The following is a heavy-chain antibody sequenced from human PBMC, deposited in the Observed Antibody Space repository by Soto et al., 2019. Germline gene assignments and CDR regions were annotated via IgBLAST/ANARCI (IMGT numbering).Heavy chain of an antibody. J-gene: IGHJ5*02. V-gene: IGHV1-8*01. D-gene: IGHD2-2*01. Sequence: ASVKVSCKASGYTFTSHDINWMRQTTGRGLEWMGWMNPNSGHTNSAQKFQGRVTMTRDTSINTAYMELTNLRSEDTAIYYCASDMSTTWGQGTLVTVSS. CDR1: GYTFTSHD. CDR3: ASDMSTT. CDR2: MNPNSGHT.